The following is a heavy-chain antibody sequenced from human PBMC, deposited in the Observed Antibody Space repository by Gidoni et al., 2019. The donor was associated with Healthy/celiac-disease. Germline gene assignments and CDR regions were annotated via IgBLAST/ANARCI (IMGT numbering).Heavy chain of an antibody. CDR1: GGYFSGYY. D-gene: IGHD5-18*01. V-gene: IGHV4-34*01. CDR2: NNHSGST. J-gene: IGHJ6*02. Sequence: QVQLQQWGAGLLKPSETLSLTCAVYGGYFSGYYWSWIRQPPGKGLEWIRENNHSGSTNYNPSLKSRVTISVDTSKNQFALKLSSVTAADAAVYYCARVVTAMVYYYGMDVWGQGTTVTVSS. CDR3: ARVVTAMVYYYGMDV.